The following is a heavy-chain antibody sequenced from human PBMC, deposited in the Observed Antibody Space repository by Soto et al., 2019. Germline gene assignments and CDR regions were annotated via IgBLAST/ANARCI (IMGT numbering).Heavy chain of an antibody. Sequence: GASVKVSCKASGYTFTSYAMHWVRQAPGQRLEWMGWINAGNGNTKYSQKFQGRVTITRDTSASTAYMELSSLRSEDTAVYYCARDSPPLGDSSGWYPDYWGQGTLVTVSS. CDR3: ARDSPPLGDSSGWYPDY. CDR2: INAGNGNT. J-gene: IGHJ4*02. D-gene: IGHD6-19*01. V-gene: IGHV1-3*01. CDR1: GYTFTSYA.